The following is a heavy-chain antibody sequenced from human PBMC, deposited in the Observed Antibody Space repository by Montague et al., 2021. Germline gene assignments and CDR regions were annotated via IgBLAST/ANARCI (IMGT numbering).Heavy chain of an antibody. V-gene: IGHV4-34*01. CDR3: AKDSGWHWFDP. Sequence: SETLSLTCEVYGGSFIGNSWSWIRQAPGKGPEWIGSINHSGGFYXRPSLKSRATLSVDTSKRQFSLRLRSVSAADTAVYFCAKDSGWHWFDPWGQGTLVTVTS. CDR1: GGSFIGNS. J-gene: IGHJ5*02. D-gene: IGHD6-19*01. CDR2: INHSGGF.